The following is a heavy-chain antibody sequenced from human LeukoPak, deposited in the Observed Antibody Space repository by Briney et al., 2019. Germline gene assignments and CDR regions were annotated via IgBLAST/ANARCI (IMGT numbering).Heavy chain of an antibody. CDR1: GYTFTGYY. Sequence: APVKVSCKASGYTFTGYYMHWVRQAPGQGLEWMGWINPNSGGTNYAQKFQGRVTMTRDTSISTAYMELSRLRSDDTAVYYCARRYCSSTSCPLWFDPWGQGTLVTVSS. D-gene: IGHD2-2*01. CDR2: INPNSGGT. CDR3: ARRYCSSTSCPLWFDP. J-gene: IGHJ5*02. V-gene: IGHV1-2*02.